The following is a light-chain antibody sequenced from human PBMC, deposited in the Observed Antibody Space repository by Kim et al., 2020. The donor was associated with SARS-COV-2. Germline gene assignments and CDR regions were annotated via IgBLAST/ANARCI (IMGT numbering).Light chain of an antibody. CDR1: SLRTYY. J-gene: IGLJ2*01. V-gene: IGLV3-19*01. CDR3: NSRDSSGNHLVI. Sequence: LGQTGRITCQGDSLRTYYATWYQQKPGQAPVLVIYGKNNRPSGIPDRFSGSSSGNTASLTITGAQAEDEADYYCNSRDSSGNHLVIFGGGTQLTVL. CDR2: GKN.